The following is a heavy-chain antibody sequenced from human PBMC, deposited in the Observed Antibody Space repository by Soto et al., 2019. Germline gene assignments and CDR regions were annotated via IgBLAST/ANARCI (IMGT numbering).Heavy chain of an antibody. V-gene: IGHV3-23*01. Sequence: VGSLSLSCAASGFTFSSYAMSWVRQAPGKGVEWVSAISGSGGSTYYADSVKGRFTISRDNSKNTLYLQMNSLRAEDTAVYYSAKYLSSGSYYADYYYYGMDVWGQGTTATVSS. J-gene: IGHJ6*02. CDR1: GFTFSSYA. CDR3: AKYLSSGSYYADYYYYGMDV. D-gene: IGHD3-22*01. CDR2: ISGSGGST.